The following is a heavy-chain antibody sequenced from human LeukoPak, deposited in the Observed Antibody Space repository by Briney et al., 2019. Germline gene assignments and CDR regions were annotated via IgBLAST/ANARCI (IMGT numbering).Heavy chain of an antibody. J-gene: IGHJ5*02. CDR3: ARDLAARSSRWFDP. CDR2: IYYSGST. V-gene: IGHV4-59*11. Sequence: PSETLSRTCTVSGGSISSHYWSWIRQPPGKGLEWIGYIYYSGSTNYNPSLKSRVTISVDTSKNQFSLKLSSVTAADTAVYYCARDLAARSSRWFDPWGQGTLVTVSS. D-gene: IGHD6-6*01. CDR1: GGSISSHY.